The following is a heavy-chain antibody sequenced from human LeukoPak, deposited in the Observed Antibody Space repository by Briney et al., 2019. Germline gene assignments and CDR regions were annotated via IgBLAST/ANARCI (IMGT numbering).Heavy chain of an antibody. CDR1: GGSISTSSYY. V-gene: IGHV4-39*07. CDR2: IYYSGST. J-gene: IGHJ4*02. Sequence: PSETLSLTCTVSGGSISTSSYYWGWIRQPPGKGLEWIGSIYYSGSTYYNPSLKSRVTISVDTSKNQFSLKLSSVTAADTAVYYCASESITIFGVVTHIDYWGQGTLVTVSS. CDR3: ASESITIFGVVTHIDY. D-gene: IGHD3-3*01.